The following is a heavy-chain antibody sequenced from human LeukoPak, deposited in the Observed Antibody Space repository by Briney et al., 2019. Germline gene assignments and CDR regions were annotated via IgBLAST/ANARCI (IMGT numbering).Heavy chain of an antibody. V-gene: IGHV4-38-2*02. CDR2: IYHSGST. CDR3: ARVPVLYYYYYMDV. CDR1: GYSISSGYY. Sequence: SETMSLTCTVSGYSISSGYYWGWIRQPPGKGLEWIGSIYHSGSTYYNPSLKSRVTISVDTSKNQFSLKLSSVTAADTAVYYCARVPVLYYYYYMDVWGKGTTVTVSS. J-gene: IGHJ6*03.